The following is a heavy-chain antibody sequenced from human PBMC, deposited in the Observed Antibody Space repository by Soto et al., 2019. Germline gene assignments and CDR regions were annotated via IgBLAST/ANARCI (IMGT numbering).Heavy chain of an antibody. V-gene: IGHV5-51*01. CDR1: GYIFTSYW. CDR2: IHPGYSDI. D-gene: IGHD5-12*01. J-gene: IGHJ4*02. Sequence: GESLKISCKGFGYIFTSYWIGWVRQMPGKGLEWMGIIHPGYSDIRYSPSFEGLVTISADTSLDTAYLQWSSLKASDTAMYYCVSQTNGYNPIDYWGQGTPVTVSS. CDR3: VSQTNGYNPIDY.